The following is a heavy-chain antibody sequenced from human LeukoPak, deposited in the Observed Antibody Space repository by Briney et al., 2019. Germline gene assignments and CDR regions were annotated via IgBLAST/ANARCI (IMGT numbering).Heavy chain of an antibody. CDR1: GFTFDDYA. Sequence: PGRSLRLSCAASGFTFDDYAMHWVRQAPGKGLEWVSGISWNSGSIGYADSVKGRFTISRDNAKNSLYLQMNSLRAEDTALYYCAKDPRPRKYYYDSSGYYYWGQGTLVTVSS. CDR2: ISWNSGSI. V-gene: IGHV3-9*01. J-gene: IGHJ4*02. D-gene: IGHD3-22*01. CDR3: AKDPRPRKYYYDSSGYYY.